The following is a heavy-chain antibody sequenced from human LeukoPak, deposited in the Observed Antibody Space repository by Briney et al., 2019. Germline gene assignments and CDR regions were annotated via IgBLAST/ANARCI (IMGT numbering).Heavy chain of an antibody. CDR1: GYTFTGYY. J-gene: IGHJ6*03. V-gene: IGHV1-2*02. CDR3: ARDASYYDFWSGQRPYYMDV. D-gene: IGHD3-3*01. Sequence: ASVKISCKASGYTFTGYYINWVRQAPGQAPEWVGWVNPNTGGTRYAQKFQGRVTMTRDTSISTAYMELSRLRSDDTAVYYCARDASYYDFWSGQRPYYMDVWGKGTTVTVSS. CDR2: VNPNTGGT.